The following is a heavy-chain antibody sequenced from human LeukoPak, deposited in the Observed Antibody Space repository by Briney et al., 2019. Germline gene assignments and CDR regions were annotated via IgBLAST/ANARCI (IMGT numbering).Heavy chain of an antibody. CDR2: IVPIFGTA. CDR3: ASGMTTVTTRQFDY. CDR1: GGTFSSYA. V-gene: IGHV1-69*06. D-gene: IGHD4-17*01. Sequence: SVKVSCKASGGTFSSYAISWVRQAPGQGLEWMGGIVPIFGTANYAQKFQGRVTIAADKSTSTAYMELSSLRSEDTAVYYCASGMTTVTTRQFDYWGQGTLVTVSS. J-gene: IGHJ4*02.